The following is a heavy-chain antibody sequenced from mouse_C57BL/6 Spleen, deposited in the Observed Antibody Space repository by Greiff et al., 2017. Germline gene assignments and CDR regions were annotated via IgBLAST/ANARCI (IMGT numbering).Heavy chain of an antibody. CDR1: GYTFTSYW. CDR2: IDPSDSYT. D-gene: IGHD2-1*01. CDR3: ARNLLSYAMDY. V-gene: IGHV1-69*01. J-gene: IGHJ4*01. Sequence: QVQLQQPGAELVMPGASVKLSCKASGYTFTSYWMHWVKQRPGQGLEWIGEIDPSDSYTNYNQKFKGKSTVTVDKSSSTAYMQLSSLTSEDSAVYYCARNLLSYAMDYWGQGTSVTVSS.